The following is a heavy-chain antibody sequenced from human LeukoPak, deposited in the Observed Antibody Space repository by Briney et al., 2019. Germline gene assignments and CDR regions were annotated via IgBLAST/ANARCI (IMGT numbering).Heavy chain of an antibody. CDR2: INGRGDDT. CDR3: AKGHRSSSSFFDS. CDR1: GFTFSNYA. V-gene: IGHV3-23*01. Sequence: GGSLRLSCVASGFTFSNYAMSWVRQAPGRGLEWVSAINGRGDDTYYPDSVKGRFTISRDNSNNTLYLQMNSLRAEDTAVYYCAKGHRSSSSFFDSWGQGILVTVSS. J-gene: IGHJ4*02. D-gene: IGHD6-19*01.